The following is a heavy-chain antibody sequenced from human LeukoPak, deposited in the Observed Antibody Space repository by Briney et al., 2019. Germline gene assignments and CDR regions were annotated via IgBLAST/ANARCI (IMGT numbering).Heavy chain of an antibody. Sequence: GGSLRLSCAASGFTFEDYAMQWVRQAPGKGLEWVSLISGDGGSTYYADSVKGRFTISRDNSKNSLYLQMNSLRTEDTALYYCAKESNGYSSSWYDYWGQGTLVTVSS. J-gene: IGHJ4*02. CDR1: GFTFEDYA. V-gene: IGHV3-43*02. D-gene: IGHD6-13*01. CDR3: AKESNGYSSSWYDY. CDR2: ISGDGGST.